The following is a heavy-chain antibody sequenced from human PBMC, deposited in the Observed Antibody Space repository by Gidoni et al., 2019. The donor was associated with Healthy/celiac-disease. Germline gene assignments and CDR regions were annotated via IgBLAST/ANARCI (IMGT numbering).Heavy chain of an antibody. CDR3: AKDSGVVINWFDP. CDR1: GFPFSSYA. J-gene: IGHJ5*02. V-gene: IGHV3-23*01. D-gene: IGHD3-3*01. Sequence: EVQLLESGGGLVKPGGSLRLSWSASGFPFSSYAMSWVRQAPGKGLEWVSAISGSGGSTYYADSVKGRFTISRDNSKNTLYLQMNSLRAEDTAVYYCAKDSGVVINWFDPWGQGTLVTVSS. CDR2: ISGSGGST.